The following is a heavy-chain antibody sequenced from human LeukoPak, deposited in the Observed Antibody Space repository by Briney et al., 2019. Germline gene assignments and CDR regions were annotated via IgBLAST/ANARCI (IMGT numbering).Heavy chain of an antibody. Sequence: PGGSLRLSCVASGFTFSSYGIHWVRQAPGKGLEWVAFIGYDGSNKYHRDSVKGRFTISRDNSKNTLYLQMNSLRAEDTAVYYCAKDGYNYYIDYWGQGTLVTVSS. CDR2: IGYDGSNK. V-gene: IGHV3-30*02. CDR1: GFTFSSYG. J-gene: IGHJ4*02. D-gene: IGHD5-24*01. CDR3: AKDGYNYYIDY.